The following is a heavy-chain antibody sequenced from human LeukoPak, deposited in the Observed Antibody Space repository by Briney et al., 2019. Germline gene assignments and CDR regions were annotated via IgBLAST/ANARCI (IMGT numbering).Heavy chain of an antibody. V-gene: IGHV4-30-2*01. CDR3: AKVAAAGTLYFQH. D-gene: IGHD6-13*01. Sequence: SQTLSLTCAVSGGSISSGGYSWSWIRQPPGKGLEWIGYIYHSGSTYYNPSLKSRVTISVDRSKNQFSLKLSSVTAADTAVYYCAKVAAAGTLYFQHWGQGTLVTVSS. J-gene: IGHJ1*01. CDR1: GGSISSGGYS. CDR2: IYHSGST.